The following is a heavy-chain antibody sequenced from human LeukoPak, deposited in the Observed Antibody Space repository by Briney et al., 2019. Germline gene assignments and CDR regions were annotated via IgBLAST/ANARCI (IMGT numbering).Heavy chain of an antibody. Sequence: SETLSLTCTVSGGSISSYYWNWVRQPPGKGLEWIGFIYYSGNTNYNPSLKSRVTISVDTSKYQFSLRLSSVTAADTAVYYCARHNRGYDFWSGYFDYWGQGTLITVSS. CDR3: ARHNRGYDFWSGYFDY. CDR2: IYYSGNT. CDR1: GGSISSYY. J-gene: IGHJ4*02. D-gene: IGHD3-3*01. V-gene: IGHV4-59*08.